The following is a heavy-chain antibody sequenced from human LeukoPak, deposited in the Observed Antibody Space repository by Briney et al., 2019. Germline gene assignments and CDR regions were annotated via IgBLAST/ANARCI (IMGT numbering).Heavy chain of an antibody. V-gene: IGHV1-69*04. CDR2: IIPILGIA. J-gene: IGHJ5*02. CDR3: ATALVWDCSGGSCYFEWFDP. D-gene: IGHD2-15*01. CDR1: RGTFSSYA. Sequence: SVKVSCKASRGTFSSYAISWVRQAPGQGLEWMGRIIPILGIANYAQKFQGRVTITADKSTSTAYMELSSLRSEDTAVYYCATALVWDCSGGSCYFEWFDPWGQGTLVTVSS.